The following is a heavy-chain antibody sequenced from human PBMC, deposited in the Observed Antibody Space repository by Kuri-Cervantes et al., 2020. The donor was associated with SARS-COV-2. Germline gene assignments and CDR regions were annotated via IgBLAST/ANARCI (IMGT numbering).Heavy chain of an antibody. CDR1: GFTFYNFG. CDR2: INGGGDPT. J-gene: IGHJ3*02. V-gene: IGHV3-23*01. CDR3: AKGTFDI. Sequence: GGSLRLSCAASGFTFYNFGMTWVRQAPGKGLEWVSTINGGGDPTFYADSVKGRFTTSRDNSKNMLYLQMSSLRAEDTAIYYCAKGTFDIWGQGTMVTVSS.